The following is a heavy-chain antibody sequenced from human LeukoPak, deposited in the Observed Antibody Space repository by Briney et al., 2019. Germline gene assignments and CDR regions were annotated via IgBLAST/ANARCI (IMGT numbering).Heavy chain of an antibody. D-gene: IGHD2-2*01. Sequence: PGGSLRLSCAASGFTFSSYAMHWVRQAPGKGLEYVSAISSNGGSTYYANSVKGRYTLSRDNSKNTLYLQMGSLRAEDMAVYYCARGDRYCSTTSCYPFNYWGQGTLVTVSS. J-gene: IGHJ4*02. CDR3: ARGDRYCSTTSCYPFNY. V-gene: IGHV3-64*01. CDR2: ISSNGGST. CDR1: GFTFSSYA.